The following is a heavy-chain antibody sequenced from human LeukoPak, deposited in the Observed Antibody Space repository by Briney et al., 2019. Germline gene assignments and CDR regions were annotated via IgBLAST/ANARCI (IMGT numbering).Heavy chain of an antibody. CDR3: ARMAVAGIN. V-gene: IGHV3-48*04. J-gene: IGHJ4*02. CDR1: GFTFSSYS. D-gene: IGHD6-19*01. Sequence: GGSLRLSCAASGFTFSSYSINWVRQAPGKGLEWVSYISSSSSTIYYADSVKGRFTISRDNAKNSLFLQMNSLRGEDTAVYYCARMAVAGINWGQGTLVTVSS. CDR2: ISSSSSTI.